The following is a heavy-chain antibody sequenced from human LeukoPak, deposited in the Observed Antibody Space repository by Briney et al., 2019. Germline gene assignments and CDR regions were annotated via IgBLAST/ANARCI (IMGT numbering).Heavy chain of an antibody. CDR3: ARVPAAIGAFDI. J-gene: IGHJ3*02. CDR1: GFTFDDYA. Sequence: PGRSLRLSCAASGFTFDDYAMHWVRQAPGKGLEWVSGISWNSGSIGYADSVKGRFTISRDNAKNSLYLQMNSLRAEDTAVYYCARVPAAIGAFDIWGQGTMVTVSS. D-gene: IGHD2-2*02. CDR2: ISWNSGSI. V-gene: IGHV3-9*01.